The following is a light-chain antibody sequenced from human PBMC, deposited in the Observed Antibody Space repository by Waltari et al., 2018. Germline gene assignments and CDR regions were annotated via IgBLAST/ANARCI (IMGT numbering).Light chain of an antibody. CDR2: EVN. Sequence: QSALTQPPSASGPPGQSVTISCTGTSSDIGSSKYVSWYQQHPPKAPKLMIYEVNKPPSGVPDRFSGSKSGNTASLTVSGLQADDEADYYCSSYAGSSNLIFGGGTKLTVL. J-gene: IGLJ2*01. V-gene: IGLV2-8*01. CDR3: SSYAGSSNLI. CDR1: SSDIGSSKY.